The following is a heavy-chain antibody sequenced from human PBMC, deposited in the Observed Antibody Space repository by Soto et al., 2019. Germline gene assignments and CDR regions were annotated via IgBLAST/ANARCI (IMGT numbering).Heavy chain of an antibody. CDR1: GGSFSGYY. D-gene: IGHD3-3*01. Sequence: PSETLSLTCAVYGGSFSGYYWSWIRQPPGKGLEWIGEINHSGSTNYNPSLKSRVTISVDTSKNQFSLMLSSVTAADTAVYYCARGIAYYDFWSGYGERYYYGMDVWGQGTTVTVSS. CDR2: INHSGST. CDR3: ARGIAYYDFWSGYGERYYYGMDV. V-gene: IGHV4-34*01. J-gene: IGHJ6*02.